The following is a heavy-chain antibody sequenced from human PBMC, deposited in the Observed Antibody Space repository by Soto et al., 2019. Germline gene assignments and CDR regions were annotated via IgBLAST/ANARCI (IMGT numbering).Heavy chain of an antibody. D-gene: IGHD4-4*01. Sequence: EVQLVQSGAEVKKPGESLRISCKGSGYSFTSYWISWVRQMPGKGLEWMGRIDPSDSYTNYSPSFQGHVTISADKSISTAYLQWSSLKASDTAMYYCARSANDYSNYFNWFDPWGQGTLVTVSS. CDR3: ARSANDYSNYFNWFDP. CDR1: GYSFTSYW. CDR2: IDPSDSYT. J-gene: IGHJ5*02. V-gene: IGHV5-10-1*03.